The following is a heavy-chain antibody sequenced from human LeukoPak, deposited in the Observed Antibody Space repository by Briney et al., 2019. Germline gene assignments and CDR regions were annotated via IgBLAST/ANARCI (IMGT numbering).Heavy chain of an antibody. J-gene: IGHJ4*02. CDR2: ISHSGGT. V-gene: IGHV4-38-2*01. CDR3: ARHRRQQLYYFDS. CDR1: SYSISSGFY. Sequence: PSETLSLTCAVSSYSISSGFYWGWIRQPPGKGLEWIAAISHSGGTYYNPSLKSRVTLSIDTSKNQFSLRLSSVTAADTAVYYCARHRRQQLYYFDSWGRGTLVTVSS. D-gene: IGHD6-13*01.